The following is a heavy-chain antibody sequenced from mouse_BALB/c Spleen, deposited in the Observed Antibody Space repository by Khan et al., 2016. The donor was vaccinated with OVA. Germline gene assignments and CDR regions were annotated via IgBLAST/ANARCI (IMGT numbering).Heavy chain of an antibody. Sequence: QVRLQQSGAGLVKPGASVNLSCKASGYTFTENIIHWVKQRSGQGLEWIGWFNPGSGSIKYNEKFKDKATLTADKSSSTVYMELSRLTSEDSAVYFCARHVASYDYDAYWYFDVWGAGTTVTVSS. CDR1: GYTFTENI. CDR3: ARHVASYDYDAYWYFDV. J-gene: IGHJ1*01. D-gene: IGHD2-4*01. CDR2: FNPGSGSI. V-gene: IGHV1-62-2*01.